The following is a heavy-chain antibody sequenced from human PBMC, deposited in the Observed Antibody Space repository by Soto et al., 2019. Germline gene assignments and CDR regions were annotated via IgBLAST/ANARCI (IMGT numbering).Heavy chain of an antibody. J-gene: IGHJ4*02. V-gene: IGHV3-21*01. D-gene: IGHD3-3*02. CDR2: ISSSSSYI. CDR1: GFTFSSYS. Sequence: EVQLVESGGGLVKPGGSLRLSCAASGFTFSSYSMNWVRQAPGKGLEWFSSISSSSSYIYYADSVKGRFTISTDNARNSLYLKMHSLGAEDTAVYYCARWRHPYTIRCYFDYWGQGTMVTVSS. CDR3: ARWRHPYTIRCYFDY.